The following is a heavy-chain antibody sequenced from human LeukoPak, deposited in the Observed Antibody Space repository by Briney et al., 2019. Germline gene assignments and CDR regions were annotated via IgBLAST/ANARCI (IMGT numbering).Heavy chain of an antibody. J-gene: IGHJ4*02. CDR2: IYYSGST. CDR1: GGSTSSYY. CDR3: GGGSRKYFDY. V-gene: IGHV4-59*01. Sequence: KPSETLSLTCTVSGGSTSSYYWSWIRQPPGKGLEWIGYIYYSGSTSYNPSLKSRVTISVDTSKNQFSLKLNSVTAADAGVYCCGGGSRKYFDYWGQGTLVTVSS. D-gene: IGHD3-16*01.